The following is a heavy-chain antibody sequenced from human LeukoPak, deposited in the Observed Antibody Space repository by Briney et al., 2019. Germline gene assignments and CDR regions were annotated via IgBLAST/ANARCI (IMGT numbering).Heavy chain of an antibody. CDR2: FDPEDGET. CDR3: VIINSRDYYDSSGYYDY. J-gene: IGHJ4*02. V-gene: IGHV1-24*01. Sequence: ASVKVSCKVSGYTLTELSMHWVRQAPGKGLEWMGGFDPEDGETIYAQKFQGRVTMTEDTSTDTAYMELSSLRSEDTAVYYCVIINSRDYYDSSGYYDYWGQGTLVTVSS. D-gene: IGHD3-22*01. CDR1: GYTLTELS.